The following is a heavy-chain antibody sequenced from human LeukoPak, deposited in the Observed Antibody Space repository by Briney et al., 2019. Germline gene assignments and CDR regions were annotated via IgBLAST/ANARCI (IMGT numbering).Heavy chain of an antibody. CDR2: INPNSGGT. V-gene: IGHV1-2*02. D-gene: IGHD4-17*01. CDR3: ARADMTTVTTTGKHHSYGHWFDP. Sequence: ASVKVSCKASGYTFTGYYMHWVRQAPGQGLEWMGWINPNSGGTNYAQKFQGRVTMTRDTSISTAYMELSRLRSDDTAVYYCARADMTTVTTTGKHHSYGHWFDPWGQGTLVTVSS. J-gene: IGHJ5*02. CDR1: GYTFTGYY.